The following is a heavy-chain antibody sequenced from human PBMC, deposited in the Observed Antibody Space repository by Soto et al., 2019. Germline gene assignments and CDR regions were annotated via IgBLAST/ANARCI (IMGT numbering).Heavy chain of an antibody. D-gene: IGHD2-2*01. Sequence: GGSLRLSCAASGFRFSGYGMHWVRQAPGKGLEWLAAISNDGSNKYYGDSVKGRFTISRDNSKNTLYLQINSLRAEDTAVYYCAKGDCSSTSCYFGTRWDIDPWGQRTLVTVSS. CDR2: ISNDGSNK. J-gene: IGHJ5*02. V-gene: IGHV3-30*18. CDR3: AKGDCSSTSCYFGTRWDIDP. CDR1: GFRFSGYG.